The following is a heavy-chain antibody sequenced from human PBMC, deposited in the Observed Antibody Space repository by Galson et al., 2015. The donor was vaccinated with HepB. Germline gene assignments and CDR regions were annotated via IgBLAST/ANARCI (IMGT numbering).Heavy chain of an antibody. CDR2: IYYSGST. CDR3: ARRIAGADAFDI. CDR1: GGSFSVYY. J-gene: IGHJ3*02. D-gene: IGHD6-13*01. V-gene: IGHV4-59*08. Sequence: ETLSLTCAVYGGSFSVYYWTWIRQPPGKGLEWIGYIYYSGSTNYNPSLKSRVTISVDTSKNQFSLKLSSVTAADTAVYYCARRIAGADAFDIWGQGTMVTVSS.